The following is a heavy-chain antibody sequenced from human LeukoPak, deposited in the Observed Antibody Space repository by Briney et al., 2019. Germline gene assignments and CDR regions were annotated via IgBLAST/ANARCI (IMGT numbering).Heavy chain of an antibody. CDR1: GGTFSSYA. J-gene: IGHJ6*03. Sequence: GASVKVSCKASGGTFSSYAISWVRQAPGQGLEWMGGIIPIFGTANYAQKFQGRVTITADKSTSTAYMELSSLRSEDTAVYYCASRGYSSYYYYMDVWGKGTTVTVSS. D-gene: IGHD6-13*01. CDR2: IIPIFGTA. CDR3: ASRGYSSYYYYMDV. V-gene: IGHV1-69*06.